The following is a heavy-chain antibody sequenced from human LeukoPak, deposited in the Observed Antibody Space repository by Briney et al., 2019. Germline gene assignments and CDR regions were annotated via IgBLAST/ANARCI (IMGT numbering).Heavy chain of an antibody. Sequence: EASVKVSCKASGYTFTSYGISWVRQAPGQGLEWVGWISAYNGNTNYAQQLQGRVTMTTDTSTSTAYMELRSLNSDDTAEDSGVGLCRRSLEPRVGHYWGQGTLVTVSS. CDR3: VGLCRRSLEPRVGHY. CDR2: ISAYNGNT. D-gene: IGHD1-1*01. V-gene: IGHV1-18*01. J-gene: IGHJ4*02. CDR1: GYTFTSYG.